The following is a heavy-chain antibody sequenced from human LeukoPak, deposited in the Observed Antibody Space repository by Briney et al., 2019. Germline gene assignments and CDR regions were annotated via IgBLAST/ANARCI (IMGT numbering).Heavy chain of an antibody. D-gene: IGHD6-13*01. J-gene: IGHJ6*03. CDR1: GGAFSSYA. V-gene: IGHV1-69*13. Sequence: ASVKVSCKASGGAFSSYAISWVRQAPGQGLEWMGGIIPIFGTANYAQKFQGRVTITADESTSTAYMELSSLRSEDTAVYYCAGGTSSWYGSNYYYYMDVWGKGTTVTVSS. CDR2: IIPIFGTA. CDR3: AGGTSSWYGSNYYYYMDV.